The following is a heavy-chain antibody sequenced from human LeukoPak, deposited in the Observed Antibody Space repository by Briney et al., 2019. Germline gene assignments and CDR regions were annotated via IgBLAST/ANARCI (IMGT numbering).Heavy chain of an antibody. J-gene: IGHJ6*02. V-gene: IGHV1-18*01. CDR3: ARVGISIIHYYYYYGMDV. D-gene: IGHD1-20*01. CDR2: ISAYNGNT. Sequence: ASVKVSCKTSGYTFTSYGISWVRQAPGQGLEWMGWISAYNGNTNYAQKLQGRVTMTTDTSTSTAYMELRSLRSDDTAVYYCARVGISIIHYYYYYGMDVWGQGTTVTVSS. CDR1: GYTFTSYG.